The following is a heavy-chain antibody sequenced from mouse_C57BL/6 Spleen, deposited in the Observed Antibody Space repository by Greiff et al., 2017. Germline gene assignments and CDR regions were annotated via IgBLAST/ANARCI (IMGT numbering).Heavy chain of an antibody. D-gene: IGHD4-1*01. V-gene: IGHV5-17*01. CDR2: ISSGSSTI. J-gene: IGHJ3*01. Sequence: EVKLVESGGGLVKPGGSLKLSCAASGFTFSDYGMHWVRQAPEKGLEWVAYISSGSSTIYYADTVKGRFTISRDNAKNTLFLQMTRLRSEDTAMYDCARPQLWGDCFAYWGQGTLVTVSA. CDR1: GFTFSDYG. CDR3: ARPQLWGDCFAY.